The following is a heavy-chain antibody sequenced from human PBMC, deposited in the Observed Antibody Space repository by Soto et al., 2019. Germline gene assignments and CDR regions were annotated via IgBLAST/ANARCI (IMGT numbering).Heavy chain of an antibody. J-gene: IGHJ5*02. V-gene: IGHV1-3*01. CDR2: INAGNGNT. CDR3: AFGSYDILTGYFTNWFDP. D-gene: IGHD3-9*01. Sequence: ASVKVSCKASGYTFTSYAMHWVRQAPGQRLEWMGWINAGNGNTKYSQKFQGRVTITRDTSASTAYMELSSPRSEDTAVYYCAFGSYDILTGYFTNWFDPWGQGTLVTVSS. CDR1: GYTFTSYA.